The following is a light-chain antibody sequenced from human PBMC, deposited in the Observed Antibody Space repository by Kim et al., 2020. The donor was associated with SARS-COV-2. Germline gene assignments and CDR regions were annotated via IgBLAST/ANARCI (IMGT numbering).Light chain of an antibody. CDR2: AAS. CDR1: QGIGND. CDR3: LQHNSYPWT. J-gene: IGKJ1*01. V-gene: IGKV1-17*01. Sequence: DIQMTQSPSSLSASVGDRVTITCRASQGIGNDLGWCQQKPGKAPKRLIYAASSLQRGVPSRFSDSGSGTEFTLTISSLQPEDFATYYCLQHNSYPWTFGQGTKVDIK.